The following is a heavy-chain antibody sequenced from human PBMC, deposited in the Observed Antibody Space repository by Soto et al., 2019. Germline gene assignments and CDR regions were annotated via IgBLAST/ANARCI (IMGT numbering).Heavy chain of an antibody. J-gene: IGHJ6*02. CDR2: ISYDGSNK. Sequence: GGSLRLSCAASGFTFSSYGMHWVRQAPGKGLDWVAVISYDGSNKYYADSVKGRFTISRDNSKNTLYLQMNSLRAEDTAVYYCAKDVVVGATTGLGDYYYYYGMDVWGQGTTVTVSS. CDR3: AKDVVVGATTGLGDYYYYYGMDV. D-gene: IGHD1-26*01. V-gene: IGHV3-30*18. CDR1: GFTFSSYG.